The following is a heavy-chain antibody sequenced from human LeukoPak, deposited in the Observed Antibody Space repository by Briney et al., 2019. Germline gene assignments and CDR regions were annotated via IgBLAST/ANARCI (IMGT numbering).Heavy chain of an antibody. CDR3: ARVLRDPGYYYCWNDV. D-gene: IGHD2/OR15-2a*01. J-gene: IGHJ6*03. CDR2: FYYRGNL. Sequence: SDTQSLLCALSGGSINVFYWTWIRQPRGGGLEWIGNFYYRGNLMYCPPLKGRAPTPVETSRNQFFLNLRSPTAADPAFYYCARVLRDPGYYYCWNDVWGKGTTVIVS. CDR1: GGSINVFY. V-gene: IGHV4-59*07.